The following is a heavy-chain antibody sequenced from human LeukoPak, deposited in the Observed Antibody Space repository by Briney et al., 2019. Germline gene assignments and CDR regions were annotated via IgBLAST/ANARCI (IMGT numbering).Heavy chain of an antibody. V-gene: IGHV4-59*08. J-gene: IGHJ4*02. Sequence: SETLSLTCTVSGGSISSYYWSWIRQPPGKGLGWIGYIYYSGSTNYNPSLKSRVTISVDTSKNQFSLKLSSVTAADTAVYYCARGGLLWFGGFEYWGQGTLVTVSS. CDR2: IYYSGST. D-gene: IGHD3-10*01. CDR1: GGSISSYY. CDR3: ARGGLLWFGGFEY.